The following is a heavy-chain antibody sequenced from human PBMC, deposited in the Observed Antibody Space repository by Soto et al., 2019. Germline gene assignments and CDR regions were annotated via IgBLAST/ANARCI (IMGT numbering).Heavy chain of an antibody. V-gene: IGHV3-64D*06. CDR2: ISSNGGST. J-gene: IGHJ5*02. Sequence: WSLRLSCSASGFTFSSYAMHWVRQAPGKGLEYVSAISSNGGSTYYADSVKGRFTISRDNSKNTLYLQMSSLRAEDTAVYYCVKDYYDTPDGWFDPWGQGTLVTVSS. CDR3: VKDYYDTPDGWFDP. CDR1: GFTFSSYA. D-gene: IGHD3-22*01.